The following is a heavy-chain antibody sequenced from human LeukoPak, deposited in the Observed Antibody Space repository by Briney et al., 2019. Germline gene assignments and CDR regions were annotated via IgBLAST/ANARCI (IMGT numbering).Heavy chain of an antibody. CDR1: GFTFSTYA. CDR2: ISSDGRNK. Sequence: GTSLRLSCEASGFTFSTYAMHWGRQAPGKGLEWVADISSDGRNKNYADSVKGRFTISRDNSKNTLYLQMNSLRAEDTAVYYCAKAKEGAIGYWGQGTLVTVSS. J-gene: IGHJ4*02. CDR3: AKAKEGAIGY. D-gene: IGHD1-26*01. V-gene: IGHV3-30*18.